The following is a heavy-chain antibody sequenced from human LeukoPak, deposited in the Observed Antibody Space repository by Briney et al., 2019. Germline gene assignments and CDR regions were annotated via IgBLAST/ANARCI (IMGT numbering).Heavy chain of an antibody. J-gene: IGHJ3*02. CDR3: ARATYYYDSSGYYRDAFDI. D-gene: IGHD3-22*01. CDR2: ISAYNGNT. CDR1: GYTFTSYG. Sequence: ASMKVSCKASGYTFTSYGISWVRQAPGQGLEWMGWISAYNGNTNYAQKLQGRVTMTTDTSTSTAYMELRSLRSDDTAVYYCARATYYYDSSGYYRDAFDIWGQGTMVTVSS. V-gene: IGHV1-18*01.